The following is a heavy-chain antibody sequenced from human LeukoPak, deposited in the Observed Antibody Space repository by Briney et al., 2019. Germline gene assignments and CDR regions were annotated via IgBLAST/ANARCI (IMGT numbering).Heavy chain of an antibody. CDR3: ARFGYNYGLDY. CDR1: GDSISPYY. J-gene: IGHJ4*02. CDR2: IYYNGHT. V-gene: IGHV4-59*01. Sequence: KASETLSLTCTVSGDSISPYYWSWIRQPPGKGLEWIGYIYYNGHTSYNPSLKSRVSMSLDTSKNQFSLKLTSVTAADTAVYYCARFGYNYGLDYWGQGTLVTVSS. D-gene: IGHD5-18*01.